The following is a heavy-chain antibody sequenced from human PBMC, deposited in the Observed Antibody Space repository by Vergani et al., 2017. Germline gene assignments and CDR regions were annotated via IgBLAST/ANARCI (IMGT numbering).Heavy chain of an antibody. CDR2: IYYSGST. V-gene: IGHV4-30-4*08. D-gene: IGHD2-15*01. CDR3: ARXVVVVAAQRYYFDY. J-gene: IGHJ4*02. Sequence: QVQLQESGPGLVKPSQTLSLTCTVSGGSISSGDYYWSWIRQPPGKGLEWIGYIYYSGSTYYNPSLKSRVTISVDTSKNQFSLKLSSVTAADTAVYYCARXVVVVAAQRYYFDYWGQGTLVTVSS. CDR1: GGSISSGDYY.